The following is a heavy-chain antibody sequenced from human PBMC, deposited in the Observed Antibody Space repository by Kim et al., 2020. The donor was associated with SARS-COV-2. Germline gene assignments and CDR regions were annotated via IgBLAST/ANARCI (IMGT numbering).Heavy chain of an antibody. CDR3: ARERSRYCSGGSCPYYFDY. J-gene: IGHJ4*02. D-gene: IGHD2-15*01. Sequence: SVKVSCKASGGTFSSYTISWVRQAPGQGLEWMGRIIPILGIANYAQKFQGRVTITADKSTSTAYMELSSLRSEDTAVYYCARERSRYCSGGSCPYYFDYWGQGTLVTVSS. CDR1: GGTFSSYT. V-gene: IGHV1-69*04. CDR2: IIPILGIA.